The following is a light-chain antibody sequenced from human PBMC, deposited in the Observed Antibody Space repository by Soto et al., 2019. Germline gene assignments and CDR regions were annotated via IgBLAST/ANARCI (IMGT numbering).Light chain of an antibody. V-gene: IGKV1-33*01. Sequence: DIQMTQSPSSLSASVGDSVTITCQASQLISNYLNWYQQKPGKDPKLLIYDASNLKTGVPSRFRGSGSGTYFTFTISSLQPEDIATYYCQQYDNLPLTFGGGTKVEIK. CDR3: QQYDNLPLT. J-gene: IGKJ4*01. CDR2: DAS. CDR1: QLISNY.